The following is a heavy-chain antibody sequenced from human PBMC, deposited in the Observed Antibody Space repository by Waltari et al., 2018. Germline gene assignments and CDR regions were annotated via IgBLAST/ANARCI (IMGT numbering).Heavy chain of an antibody. CDR3: ASPAGPDDPFDI. CDR1: GYTFTGYY. J-gene: IGHJ4*02. Sequence: QVQLVQSGAEVKKPGASVKVSCKASGYTFTGYYMHWVRQAPGQGLEWMGWINPKSGGTYYGQKFQGRVTMTRDTSISTAYMELSRLRSDDTAVYYCASPAGPDDPFDIWGQGTLVTVSS. CDR2: INPKSGGT. V-gene: IGHV1-2*02. D-gene: IGHD3-9*01.